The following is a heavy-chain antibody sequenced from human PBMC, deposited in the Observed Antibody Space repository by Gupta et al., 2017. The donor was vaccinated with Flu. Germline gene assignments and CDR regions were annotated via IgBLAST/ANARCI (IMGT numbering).Heavy chain of an antibody. J-gene: IGHJ4*02. V-gene: IGHV1-2*02. CDR1: GYSFTAFY. CDR3: ARDYCGESRCFSDY. Sequence: QVRLVQSGAEVKKPGASVKVSCKASGYSFTAFYIYWVRQAPGQGLEWMGWINPNTGATNYAPRFQDRVALTRDTSITTAYMELSGLRYDDTAVYYCARDYCGESRCFSDYWGQGSLVTVSS. D-gene: IGHD2-21*01. CDR2: INPNTGAT.